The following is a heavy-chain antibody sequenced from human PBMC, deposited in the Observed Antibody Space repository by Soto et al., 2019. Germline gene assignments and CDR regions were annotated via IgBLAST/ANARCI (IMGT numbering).Heavy chain of an antibody. CDR1: GFTFSSYE. D-gene: IGHD3-22*01. V-gene: IGHV3-48*03. Sequence: GGSLRLSCAASGFTFSSYEMNWVRQAPGKGLEWVSYISSSGSTIYYADSVKGRFTISRDNAKNPLYLQMNSLRAEDTAVYYCAREHYYDSSGYPAWGQGTLVTVSS. CDR3: AREHYYDSSGYPA. J-gene: IGHJ5*02. CDR2: ISSSGSTI.